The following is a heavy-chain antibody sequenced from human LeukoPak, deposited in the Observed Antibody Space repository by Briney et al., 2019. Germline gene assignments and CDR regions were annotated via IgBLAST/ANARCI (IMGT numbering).Heavy chain of an antibody. Sequence: KSSETLSLTCAVYGESFSGYYWSWIRQPPGKGLEWIGEINHSGSTNYNPSLKSRVTISVDTSKNQFSLKLSSVTAADTAVYYCARGGGSSYGYFLYYYYMDVWGKGTTVTISS. J-gene: IGHJ6*03. V-gene: IGHV4-34*01. CDR2: INHSGST. CDR3: ARGGGSSYGYFLYYYYMDV. D-gene: IGHD5-18*01. CDR1: GESFSGYY.